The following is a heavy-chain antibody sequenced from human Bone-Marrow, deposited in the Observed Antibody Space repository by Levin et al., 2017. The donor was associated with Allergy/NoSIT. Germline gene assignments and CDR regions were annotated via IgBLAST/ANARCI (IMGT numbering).Heavy chain of an antibody. CDR3: TLGWFDS. J-gene: IGHJ5*01. CDR2: SRSKANNYAT. CDR1: GFTFSGSG. Sequence: GGSLRLSCAASGFTFSGSGMHWVRQASGRGLEWLGRSRSKANNYATAFAASVKGRFTISRDDSKNTVYLQMNDLQMEDTAVYYCTLGWFDSWGQGTLVTVSS. V-gene: IGHV3-73*01.